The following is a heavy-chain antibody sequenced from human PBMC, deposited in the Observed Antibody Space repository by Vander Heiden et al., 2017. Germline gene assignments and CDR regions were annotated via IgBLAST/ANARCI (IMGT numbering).Heavy chain of an antibody. CDR3: AKSTGVGCSGGSCYLMDV. CDR1: GFTFSSYA. V-gene: IGHV3-23*01. J-gene: IGHJ6*02. Sequence: GGSLRLSCAASGFTFSSYAMSCVRQAPGKGLEWVSAISGSGGSTYYADSVKGRFTISRDNSKNTLYLQMNSLRAEDTAVYYCAKSTGVGCSGGSCYLMDVWGQGTTVTVSS. CDR2: ISGSGGST. D-gene: IGHD2-15*01.